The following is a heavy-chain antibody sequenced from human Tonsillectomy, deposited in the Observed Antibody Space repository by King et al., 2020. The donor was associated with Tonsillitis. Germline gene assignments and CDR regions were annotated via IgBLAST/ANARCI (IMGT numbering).Heavy chain of an antibody. J-gene: IGHJ3*01. Sequence: VQLVESGAEVKKPGSSVTVSCTASGDSFRNYAINWVRQAPGQGLEWMGGIIPLFGTANYAQKFQGRVTITADEFSSTAYMDLSSLTSEDTAVYYCARAGLPAAIAGPFDFWGQGTMVSVSS. CDR2: IIPLFGTA. CDR1: GDSFRNYA. CDR3: ARAGLPAAIAGPFDF. V-gene: IGHV1-69*01. D-gene: IGHD2-2*01.